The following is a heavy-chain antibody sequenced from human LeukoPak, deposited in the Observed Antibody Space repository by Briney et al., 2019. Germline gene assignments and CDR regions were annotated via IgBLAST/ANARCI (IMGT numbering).Heavy chain of an antibody. D-gene: IGHD3-10*01. CDR2: IHSSGST. CDR3: AREAIHYGSGSLDY. CDR1: GGSISSYY. Sequence: SETLSLTCTVSGGSISSYYWSWIRQPAGKGLEWIGRIHSSGSTNYSPSLKRRVAMSLDTSKNQFSLELSSVTAADTAVYYCAREAIHYGSGSLDYWGQGTLVTVSS. J-gene: IGHJ4*02. V-gene: IGHV4-4*07.